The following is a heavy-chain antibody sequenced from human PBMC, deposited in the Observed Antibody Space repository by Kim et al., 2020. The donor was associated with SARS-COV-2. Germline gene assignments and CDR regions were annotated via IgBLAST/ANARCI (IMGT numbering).Heavy chain of an antibody. J-gene: IGHJ4*02. V-gene: IGHV1-69*13. CDR1: GGTFSSYA. Sequence: SVKVSCKASGGTFSSYAISWVRQAPGQGLEWMGGIIPIFGTANYAQKFQGRVTITADESTSTAYMELSSLRSEDTAVYYCARYQAGYDSSGYTFDYWGQGTLVTVSS. D-gene: IGHD3-22*01. CDR3: ARYQAGYDSSGYTFDY. CDR2: IIPIFGTA.